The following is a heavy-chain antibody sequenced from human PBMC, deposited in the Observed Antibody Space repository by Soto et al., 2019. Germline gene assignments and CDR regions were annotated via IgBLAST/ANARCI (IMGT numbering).Heavy chain of an antibody. CDR2: ISGSGDRT. Sequence: GGSLRLSCAASGFTFSNYAMNWVRQAPGKGLEGVSTISGSGDRTYYADFVKGRFIISRDDSKNTLYLQMNSLKTEDTAVYYCTTGLENSSGYYYLRSSFAFDIWGQGTMVTVSS. CDR3: TTGLENSSGYYYLRSSFAFDI. D-gene: IGHD3-22*01. V-gene: IGHV3-23*01. CDR1: GFTFSNYA. J-gene: IGHJ3*02.